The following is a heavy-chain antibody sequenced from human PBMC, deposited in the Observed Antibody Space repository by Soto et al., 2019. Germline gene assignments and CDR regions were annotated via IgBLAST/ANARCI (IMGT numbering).Heavy chain of an antibody. J-gene: IGHJ3*02. CDR2: ISAYNGNT. CDR3: ASGDCTNGACYAFDI. D-gene: IGHD2-8*01. V-gene: IGHV1-18*01. CDR1: GYTFTSYG. Sequence: ASVKVSCKASGYTFTSYGISWVRQAPGQGLEWMGWISAYNGNTNYAQKLQGRVTMTTDTSTSTAFMELRSLRSDDTALYYCASGDCTNGACYAFDIWGQGTMVTVSS.